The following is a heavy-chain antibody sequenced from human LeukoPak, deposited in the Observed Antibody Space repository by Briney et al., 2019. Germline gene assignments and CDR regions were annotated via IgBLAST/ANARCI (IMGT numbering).Heavy chain of an antibody. CDR3: ANSDSSGYYEY. CDR1: GFTFSSYA. J-gene: IGHJ4*02. V-gene: IGHV3-23*01. CDR2: ISGSGGST. D-gene: IGHD3-22*01. Sequence: GGSLRLSCAASGFTFSSYAMSWVRQAPGKGLEWVSAISGSGGSTYYADSVKGRFTISRDNSKNTLYLQMNSLRVEDTAVYYCANSDSSGYYEYWGQGTLVTVSS.